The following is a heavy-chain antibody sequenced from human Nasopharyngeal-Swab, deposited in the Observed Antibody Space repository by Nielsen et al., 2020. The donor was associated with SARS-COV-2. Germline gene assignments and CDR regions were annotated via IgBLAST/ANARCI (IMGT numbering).Heavy chain of an antibody. CDR3: VRDTPAMFAY. CDR2: ISSSGDYI. Sequence: GESLKISCAASGFTFSSYSINWVRQAPGKGLEWVSAISSSGDYIYYAPSLKGRFTISRDNAKNSLYLQMNNLRAEDTAVYYCVRDTPAMFAYWGQGMLVTVSS. CDR1: GFTFSSYS. J-gene: IGHJ4*02. V-gene: IGHV3-21*01.